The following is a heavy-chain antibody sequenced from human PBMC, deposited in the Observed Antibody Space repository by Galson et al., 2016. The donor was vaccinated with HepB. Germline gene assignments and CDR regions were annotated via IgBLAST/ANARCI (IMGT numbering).Heavy chain of an antibody. CDR3: AREDIVARISDYYYGMDV. Sequence: SLRLSCAASGFTFSSYVMHWVRQGPGKGLEYVSSISSNGGSTYYANSVKGRFTISRDNSKNTLYLQMGSLRVEDMAVYYCAREDIVARISDYYYGMDVWGKGTTVTVSS. CDR2: ISSNGGST. V-gene: IGHV3-64*01. D-gene: IGHD5-12*01. CDR1: GFTFSSYV. J-gene: IGHJ6*04.